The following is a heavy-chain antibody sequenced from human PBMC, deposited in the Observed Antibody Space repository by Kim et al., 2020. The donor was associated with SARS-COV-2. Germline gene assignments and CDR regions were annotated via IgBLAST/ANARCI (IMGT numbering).Heavy chain of an antibody. CDR2: ITRTSSQI. CDR3: ARAGRLTTVTSDY. CDR1: GFTFSDYN. Sequence: GGSLRLSCAASGFTFSDYNINWVRQAPGKGLEWLASITRTSSQIYYADSVKGRFTVSRDNAKNSLYLQMNSLRAEDTAFYYCARAGRLTTVTSDYWGQGTLVIVSS. J-gene: IGHJ4*02. V-gene: IGHV3-21*01. D-gene: IGHD4-17*01.